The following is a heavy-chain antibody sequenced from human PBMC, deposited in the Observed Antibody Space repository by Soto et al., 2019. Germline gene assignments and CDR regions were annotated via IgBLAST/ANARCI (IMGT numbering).Heavy chain of an antibody. CDR1: GGTFSSHG. CDR3: AIETRPYYFDSSGYPDAFDI. CDR2: IIPILVTP. V-gene: IGHV1-69*01. J-gene: IGHJ3*02. D-gene: IGHD3-22*01. Sequence: QVQLVQSGAEVKKPGSSVKVSCKASGGTFSSHGISWVRQAPGQGLEWMGGIIPILVTPNYAQKFQGRVTLTADEFTSTAYMELSSLRPEDTAVYYCAIETRPYYFDSSGYPDAFDIWGQGTMVTVSS.